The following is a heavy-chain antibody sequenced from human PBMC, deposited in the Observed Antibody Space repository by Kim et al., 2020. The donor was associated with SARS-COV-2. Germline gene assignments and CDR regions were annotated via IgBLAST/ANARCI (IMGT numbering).Heavy chain of an antibody. Sequence: GGSLRLSCAASGFTFDDYAMHWVRQAPGKGLEWVSLISGDGGSTYYVDSVKGRFTISRDNSKNSLYLQMNSLRTEDTALYYCAKDTHLYYYDSSGLLGWFDPWGQGTLVTVSS. CDR1: GFTFDDYA. J-gene: IGHJ5*02. CDR3: AKDTHLYYYDSSGLLGWFDP. D-gene: IGHD3-22*01. CDR2: ISGDGGST. V-gene: IGHV3-43*02.